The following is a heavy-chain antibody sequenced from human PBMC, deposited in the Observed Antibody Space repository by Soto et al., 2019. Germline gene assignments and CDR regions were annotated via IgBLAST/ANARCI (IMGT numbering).Heavy chain of an antibody. J-gene: IGHJ4*02. CDR2: ISAYNGNT. D-gene: IGHD6-13*01. CDR3: ARDAIAAAGKNPY. Sequence: QVQLVQSGAELKKPGASVQVSCKASGYTFTSYGVSWVRQAPGQGLEWMGWISAYNGNTNYAQKFQGGVTIPTDTATSTASRELRSLISDDTAVYYCARDAIAAAGKNPYWGQGTLVTVSS. CDR1: GYTFTSYG. V-gene: IGHV1-18*01.